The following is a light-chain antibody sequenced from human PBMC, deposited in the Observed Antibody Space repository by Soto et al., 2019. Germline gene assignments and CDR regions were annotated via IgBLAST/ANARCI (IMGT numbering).Light chain of an antibody. CDR2: SNS. V-gene: IGLV1-44*01. Sequence: QLVLTQPPSASGTPGQRVTISRSGSDSNIGSNTVNWYQQVPGTAPKLLIYSNSQRPSGVPDRFSGSKSGTSASLAISGLQSEDEADYYCAAWDDSLNGRAVFGGGTKLTVL. CDR3: AAWDDSLNGRAV. CDR1: DSNIGSNT. J-gene: IGLJ3*02.